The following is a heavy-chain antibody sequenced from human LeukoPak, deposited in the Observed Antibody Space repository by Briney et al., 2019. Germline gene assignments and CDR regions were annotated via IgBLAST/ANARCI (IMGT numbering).Heavy chain of an antibody. D-gene: IGHD2-2*01. CDR1: GFTFDNYV. V-gene: IGHV3-9*01. CDR2: ITPNSGGV. CDR3: VKALFPVVPAAIDY. J-gene: IGHJ4*02. Sequence: PGGSLRLSCAASGFTFDNYVMHWVRLVPGKGLECVSSITPNSGGVGYAASVKGRFTISRDNARNSLYLQMNSLKAEDTALYYCVKALFPVVPAAIDYWGQGTLVTVSS.